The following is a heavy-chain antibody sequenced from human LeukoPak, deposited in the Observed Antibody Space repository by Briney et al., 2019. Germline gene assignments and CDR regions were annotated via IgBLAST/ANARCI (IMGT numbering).Heavy chain of an antibody. V-gene: IGHV3-30*18. Sequence: GGPLRLFCAASGFIFRNYGVHGVRQAPGKGGEGVAILYYDGSNTNSADSVKGRFTISRDNSKNTLFLQMNSLRPEDTAVYYCAKDQLARERYGGEEPDYWGQGTLVTVSS. CDR3: AKDQLARERYGGEEPDY. J-gene: IGHJ4*02. CDR2: LYYDGSNT. D-gene: IGHD1-1*01. CDR1: GFIFRNYG.